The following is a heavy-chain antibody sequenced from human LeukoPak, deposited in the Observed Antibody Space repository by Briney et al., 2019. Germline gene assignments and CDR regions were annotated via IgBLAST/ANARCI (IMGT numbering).Heavy chain of an antibody. D-gene: IGHD3-22*01. J-gene: IGHJ4*02. CDR2: ISAYNGNT. V-gene: IGHV1-18*01. Sequence: ASVKVSFKASGYTFTIYGISWVRQAPGQGLEWMGWISAYNGNTNYAQKLQGRVTMTTDTSTSTAYMELRSLRSDDTAVYYCARVIFGDYYYDSSGYPDYWGQGTLVTVSS. CDR3: ARVIFGDYYYDSSGYPDY. CDR1: GYTFTIYG.